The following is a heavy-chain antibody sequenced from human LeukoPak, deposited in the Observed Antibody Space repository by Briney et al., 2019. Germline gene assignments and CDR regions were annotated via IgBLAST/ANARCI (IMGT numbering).Heavy chain of an antibody. CDR3: ARVTIYYGMDV. J-gene: IGHJ6*02. D-gene: IGHD2-2*01. Sequence: PSETLSLTCAVYGGSFGGYYWSWIRQPPGKGLEWIGEINHSGSTNYNPSLKSRVTISVDTSKNQFSLKLSSVTAADTAVYYCARVTIYYGMDVWGQGATVTVSS. V-gene: IGHV4-34*01. CDR2: INHSGST. CDR1: GGSFGGYY.